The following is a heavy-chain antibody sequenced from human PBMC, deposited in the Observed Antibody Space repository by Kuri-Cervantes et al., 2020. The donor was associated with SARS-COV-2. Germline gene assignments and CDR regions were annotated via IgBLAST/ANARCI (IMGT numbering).Heavy chain of an antibody. CDR3: ARVSSGWYSRLFDY. Sequence: SETLSLTCTVSGGSISSYYWGWTRQPPGKGLEWIGYIYYSGSTNYNPSLKSRVTISVDTSKNQFSLKLSSVTAADTAVYYCARVSSGWYSRLFDYWGQGTRVTVSS. J-gene: IGHJ4*02. CDR1: GGSISSYY. V-gene: IGHV4-59*01. CDR2: IYYSGST. D-gene: IGHD6-19*01.